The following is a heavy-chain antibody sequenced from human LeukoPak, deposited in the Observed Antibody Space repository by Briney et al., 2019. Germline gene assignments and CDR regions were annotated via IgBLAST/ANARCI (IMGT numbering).Heavy chain of an antibody. CDR3: ARRVRTGDFDY. CDR1: GFTFSDYS. J-gene: IGHJ4*02. Sequence: GGSLRLSCEVSGFTFSDYSMSWVRQAPGKGLEWVSYISLSSSFIYYADSVKGRFTISRDNSKNTLYLQMNSLRAEDTAVYYCARRVRTGDFDYWGQGTLVTVSS. CDR2: ISLSSSFI. V-gene: IGHV3-21*05. D-gene: IGHD1-14*01.